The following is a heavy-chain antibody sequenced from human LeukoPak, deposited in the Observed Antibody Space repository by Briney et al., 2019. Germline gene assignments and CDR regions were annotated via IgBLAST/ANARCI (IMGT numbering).Heavy chain of an antibody. CDR2: ISSSSSYI. V-gene: IGHV3-21*01. J-gene: IGHJ4*02. D-gene: IGHD5-18*01. CDR1: GFTLSSYS. CDR3: ARDLSGIAGYTYGRGIDY. Sequence: GGSLRLSCAASGFTLSSYSMNWVRQAPGKGLEWVSFISSSSSYIHYADSVKGRFTISRDNAKTSLYLQMNSLRAEDTAVYYCARDLSGIAGYTYGRGIDYWGQGTLVTVSS.